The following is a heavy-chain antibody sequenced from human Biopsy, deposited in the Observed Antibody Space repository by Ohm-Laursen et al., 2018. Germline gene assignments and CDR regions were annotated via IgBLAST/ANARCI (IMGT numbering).Heavy chain of an antibody. CDR2: ISNIGST. V-gene: IGHV4-61*01. CDR1: GASVTSGSYY. CDR3: ARESALAGDFDS. Sequence: SETLSLTWTVSGASVTSGSYYWSWIRQPPGKGLEWLGYISNIGSTNYNPSLKSRVTIYLDTSKNHFSLKLTSVTAADTAVYYCARESALAGDFDSWGQGTLVTVSS. D-gene: IGHD6-19*01. J-gene: IGHJ4*02.